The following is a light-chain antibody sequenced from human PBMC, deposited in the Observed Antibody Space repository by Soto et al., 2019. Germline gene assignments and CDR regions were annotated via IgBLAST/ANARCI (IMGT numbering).Light chain of an antibody. V-gene: IGKV3-20*01. CDR1: QIVSSSY. CDR2: GAS. Sequence: EIVLTQSPGTLSLSPGERATLSCRASQIVSSSYLAWYQQKPGQAPRLLIYGASNRASGIPDRFSGSGSGTDFTLTISRLEPEDFAVYYCHQYDKLPRTFGQGTKVEIK. J-gene: IGKJ1*01. CDR3: HQYDKLPRT.